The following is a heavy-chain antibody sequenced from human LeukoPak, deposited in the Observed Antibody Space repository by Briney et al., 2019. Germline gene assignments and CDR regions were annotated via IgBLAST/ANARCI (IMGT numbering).Heavy chain of an antibody. Sequence: LTGGSLRLSCAASGFTFTSYAMHWVRQAPGKGLEWVAVISYDGSNKYYADSVKGRFTISRDNSKNTLYLQMNSLRAEDTAVYYCARVGVTYCSSTSCYPDYWGQGTLVTVSS. CDR1: GFTFTSYA. V-gene: IGHV3-30-3*01. CDR3: ARVGVTYCSSTSCYPDY. D-gene: IGHD2-2*01. CDR2: ISYDGSNK. J-gene: IGHJ4*02.